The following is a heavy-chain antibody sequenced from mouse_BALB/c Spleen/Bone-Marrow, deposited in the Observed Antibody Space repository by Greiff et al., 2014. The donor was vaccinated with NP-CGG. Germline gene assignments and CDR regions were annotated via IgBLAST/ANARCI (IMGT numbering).Heavy chain of an antibody. CDR1: GYSFTSYT. J-gene: IGHJ2*01. V-gene: IGHV1-4*02. CDR3: XRPYGNYXYX. Sequence: VQLQQSAAELARPGASXKXXXXXSGYSFTSYTMHWVKQRPGQGXXWIGYIXPXXXXXXXXXXXXXXXXXTAXKSSSTAYMQLSSLTSEDSAVYYCXRPYGNYXYXWGQGTTLTVSS. D-gene: IGHD2-10*02. CDR2: IXPXXXXX.